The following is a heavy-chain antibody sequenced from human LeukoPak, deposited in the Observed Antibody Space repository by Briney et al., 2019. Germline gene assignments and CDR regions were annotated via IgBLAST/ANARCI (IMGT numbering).Heavy chain of an antibody. Sequence: SETLSLTCTVSGGSISSYYWSWIRQPPGKGLEWIGYISYSGTTNYNPSLKSRVTISVAPSKNQFSLKLSSVTAADTAVYYCARPHSCSSTSCPPEVDAFDIWGQGTMVTVSS. CDR3: ARPHSCSSTSCPPEVDAFDI. CDR1: GGSISSYY. D-gene: IGHD2-2*01. J-gene: IGHJ3*02. V-gene: IGHV4-59*08. CDR2: ISYSGTT.